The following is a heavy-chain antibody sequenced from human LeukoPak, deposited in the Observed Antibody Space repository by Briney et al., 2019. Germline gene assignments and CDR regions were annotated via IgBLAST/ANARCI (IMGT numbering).Heavy chain of an antibody. CDR1: GDSIGSNY. CDR3: ARGAGRCGGDCYSSDS. V-gene: IGHV4-59*01. CDR2: MYNSGST. J-gene: IGHJ4*02. Sequence: SETLSLTCSVSGDSIGSNYWSWIRQPPGKGLEWIGYMYNSGSTNYNPSLKSRVTISADTSKNQFSLMLSSVTAADTAVYFCARGAGRCGGDCYSSDSWGQGTLVTVSS. D-gene: IGHD2-21*02.